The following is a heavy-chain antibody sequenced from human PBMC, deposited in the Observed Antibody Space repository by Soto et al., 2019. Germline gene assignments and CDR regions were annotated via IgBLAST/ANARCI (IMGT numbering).Heavy chain of an antibody. V-gene: IGHV1-2*02. Sequence: ASVKVSCKASGYTFTDYYIHWVRQAPGQGLEWMGWINPNGGGTNSAENFQGRVTMTRDTSINTAYLELYRLRSDDTAVYYGAREHHFGAWFDPWGQGTLVTVSS. J-gene: IGHJ5*02. D-gene: IGHD3-16*01. CDR2: INPNGGGT. CDR3: AREHHFGAWFDP. CDR1: GYTFTDYY.